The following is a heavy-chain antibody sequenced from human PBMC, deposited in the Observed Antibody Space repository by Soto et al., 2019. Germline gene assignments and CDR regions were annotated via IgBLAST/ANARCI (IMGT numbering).Heavy chain of an antibody. CDR1: GFTFSSYG. J-gene: IGHJ5*02. D-gene: IGHD2-15*01. V-gene: IGHV3-33*01. Sequence: QVQLVESGGGVVQPGRSLRLSCAASGFTFSSYGMHWVRQAPGKGLEWVAVIWYDGSNKYYADSVKGRFTISRDNSKNTLYLQMNSLRAEDTAVYYCARDGRYCSGGSCYFWFDPWGQVTLVTVSS. CDR3: ARDGRYCSGGSCYFWFDP. CDR2: IWYDGSNK.